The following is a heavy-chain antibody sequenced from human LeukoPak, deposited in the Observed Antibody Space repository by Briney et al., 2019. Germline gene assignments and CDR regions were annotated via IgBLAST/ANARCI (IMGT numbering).Heavy chain of an antibody. CDR1: GYTLTELS. CDR2: FDPEDGET. Sequence: ASVKVSCKVSGYTLTELSMHWVRQAPGKGLEWMGGFDPEDGETIYAQKFQGRVTMTEDTSPDTDYMELSSLRYESTAVYDCATAFGRGWLDPWGQGTLVTVSS. J-gene: IGHJ5*02. V-gene: IGHV1-24*01. CDR3: ATAFGRGWLDP. D-gene: IGHD3-10*01.